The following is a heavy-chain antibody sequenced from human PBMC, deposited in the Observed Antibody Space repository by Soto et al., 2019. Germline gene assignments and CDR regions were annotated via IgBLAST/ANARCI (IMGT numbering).Heavy chain of an antibody. D-gene: IGHD2-2*01. CDR3: ARDPSEGRVGNWFES. V-gene: IGHV3-21*06. Sequence: RGALIVSCAASVFTFSIYGMNWLRQAPGKGLEWVASISSSTSYVYYADSVKGRFSTSIDNAKNILYLEMYALRTEDTAVYYCARDPSEGRVGNWFESWGQGTLVTVSS. J-gene: IGHJ5*01. CDR2: ISSSTSYV. CDR1: VFTFSIYG.